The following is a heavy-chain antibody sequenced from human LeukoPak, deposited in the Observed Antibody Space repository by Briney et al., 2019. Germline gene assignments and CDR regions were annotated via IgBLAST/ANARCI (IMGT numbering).Heavy chain of an antibody. CDR1: GFTVSSNY. D-gene: IGHD4-23*01. V-gene: IGHV3-53*01. CDR2: IYSGGST. J-gene: IGHJ5*02. CDR3: ARRTVANWFDP. Sequence: GGSLTLSCAASGFTVSSNYMSWLRQAPGKGLEWVSDIYSGGSTYYADSVKGRFTISRDNSKNTLYLQMNSLRAEDTAVYYCARRTVANWFDPWGQGTLVTVSS.